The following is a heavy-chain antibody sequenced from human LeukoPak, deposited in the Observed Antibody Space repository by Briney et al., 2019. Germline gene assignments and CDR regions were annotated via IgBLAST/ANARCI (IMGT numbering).Heavy chain of an antibody. CDR1: GFTFSSYD. CDR3: ARERWGDAFDI. CDR2: ILYDGSNK. V-gene: IGHV3-30*03. Sequence: GGSLRLSCAASGFTFSSYDLHWVRQAPGKGLEWVAGILYDGSNKDCADSVKGRFTISRDNSKNTLCLQMNSLRAEDTAVYYCARERWGDAFDIWGQGTMVTVSS. D-gene: IGHD3-16*01. J-gene: IGHJ3*02.